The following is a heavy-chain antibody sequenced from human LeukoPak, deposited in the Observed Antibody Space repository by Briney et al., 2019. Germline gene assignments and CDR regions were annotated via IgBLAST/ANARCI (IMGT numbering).Heavy chain of an antibody. V-gene: IGHV3-21*01. J-gene: IGHJ4*02. CDR3: ARDGSGSYYRTPFFDY. D-gene: IGHD3-10*01. Sequence: GGSLRLSCAASGFTFSSYSMNWVRQAPGKGLEWVSSISSSSSYIYYADSVKGRFTISRDNAKNSLYLQMNSLRAEDTAVYYCARDGSGSYYRTPFFDYWGQGTLVTVSS. CDR1: GFTFSSYS. CDR2: ISSSSSYI.